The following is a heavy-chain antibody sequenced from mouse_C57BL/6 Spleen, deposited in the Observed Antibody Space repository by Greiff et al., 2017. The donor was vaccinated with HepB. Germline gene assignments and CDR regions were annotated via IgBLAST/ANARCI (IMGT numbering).Heavy chain of an antibody. CDR3: ARTGYFDY. D-gene: IGHD4-1*01. CDR2: ISSGSSTI. CDR1: GFTFSDYG. V-gene: IGHV5-17*01. J-gene: IGHJ2*01. Sequence: DVMLVESGGGLVKPGGSLKLSCAASGFTFSDYGMHWVRQAPEKGLEWVAYISSGSSTIYYADTVKGRFTISRDNAKNTLFLQMTSLRSGDTAMYYCARTGYFDYWGQGTTLTVSS.